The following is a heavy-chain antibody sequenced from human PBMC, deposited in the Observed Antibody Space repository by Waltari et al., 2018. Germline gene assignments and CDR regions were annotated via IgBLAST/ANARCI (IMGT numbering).Heavy chain of an antibody. Sequence: QVQLVESGGGVVQPGRSLRLSCAASGFAFNSYAMHWVRQAPGKGLEWVAVISFDGYNQNYVDSVRGRFTISRDSSRRTVYQQMNSLRPDDTAVYYCARVGYCSSTGCYTSGAFDYWGQGTPVIVSS. J-gene: IGHJ4*02. CDR1: GFAFNSYA. CDR2: ISFDGYNQ. D-gene: IGHD2-2*02. V-gene: IGHV3-30-3*01. CDR3: ARVGYCSSTGCYTSGAFDY.